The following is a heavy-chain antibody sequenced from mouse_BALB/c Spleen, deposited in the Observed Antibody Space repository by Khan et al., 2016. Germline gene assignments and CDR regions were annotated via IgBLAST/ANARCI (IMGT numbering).Heavy chain of an antibody. CDR1: GFSLTNSG. Sequence: QVQLKESGPGLVAPSQSLSITCTVSGFSLTNSGVHWVRQPPGKGLDWLGVIWAGGSTDYDSAPMPRLSITTDNSQNQVFLKMNSLQTDDTAMYYCARDDQDYDAWFASWGQGTLVTVSA. D-gene: IGHD2-4*01. J-gene: IGHJ3*01. V-gene: IGHV2-9*02. CDR2: IWAGGST. CDR3: ARDDQDYDAWFAS.